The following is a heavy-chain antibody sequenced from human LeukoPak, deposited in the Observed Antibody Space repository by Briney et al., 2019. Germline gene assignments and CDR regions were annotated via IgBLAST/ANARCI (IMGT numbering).Heavy chain of an antibody. V-gene: IGHV1-2*02. J-gene: IGHJ6*03. Sequence: GASVKVSCKASGYTFTGYYMHWVRQAPGQGLEWMGWINPNSGGTNYAQKFQGRVTMTRDTSISTAYMELSRLRSDDTAVYYCARGVAARRTYYYYMDVWGKGTTVTVSS. D-gene: IGHD6-6*01. CDR2: INPNSGGT. CDR1: GYTFTGYY. CDR3: ARGVAARRTYYYYMDV.